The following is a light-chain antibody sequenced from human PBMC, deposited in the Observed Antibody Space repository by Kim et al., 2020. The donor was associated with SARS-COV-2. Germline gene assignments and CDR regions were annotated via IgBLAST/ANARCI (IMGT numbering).Light chain of an antibody. Sequence: SVSPRERVTLSCRASQSISSNLAWYQQKPGQAPRLLIYGASTRATGIPARFSGSGSGTEFTLTISSLQSEDFAVYYCQQYNNWPLTFGGGTKVEI. J-gene: IGKJ4*01. CDR1: QSISSN. V-gene: IGKV3-15*01. CDR3: QQYNNWPLT. CDR2: GAS.